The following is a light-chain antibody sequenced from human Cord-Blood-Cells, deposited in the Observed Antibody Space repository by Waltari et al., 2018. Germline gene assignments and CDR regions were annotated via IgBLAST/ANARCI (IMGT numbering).Light chain of an antibody. CDR3: QQSYSTPIFT. Sequence: DIQMTQSPSSLSASVGDRVTITCRASQSISSYLNWYQQKPGKATKLLIYAASSLQSGVPSRFSGIGSGTDFTLTISSLQPEDFATYYCQQSYSTPIFTFGPGTKVDIK. CDR2: AAS. CDR1: QSISSY. V-gene: IGKV1-39*01. J-gene: IGKJ3*01.